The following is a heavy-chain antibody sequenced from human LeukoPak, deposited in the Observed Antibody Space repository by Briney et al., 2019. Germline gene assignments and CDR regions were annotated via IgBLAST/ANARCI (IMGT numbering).Heavy chain of an antibody. V-gene: IGHV3-74*01. J-gene: IGHJ4*02. D-gene: IGHD1-1*01. CDR2: INSDGRST. CDR3: ARHNYYQFDY. Sequence: PGGSLRLSCAASGFTFSSYWMHWVRQAPGKGLVWVSRINSDGRSTSYADSVRGRVTISRDNAKNSVYLQMNTLRAEDTAVYLCARHNYYQFDYWGQGTVVIASS. CDR1: GFTFSSYW.